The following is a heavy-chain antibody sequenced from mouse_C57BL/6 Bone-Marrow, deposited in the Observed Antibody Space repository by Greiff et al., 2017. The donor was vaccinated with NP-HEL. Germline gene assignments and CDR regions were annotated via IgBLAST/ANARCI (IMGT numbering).Heavy chain of an antibody. CDR3: ARRYYYGSSSYFDV. V-gene: IGHV8-12*01. Sequence: LKESGPGILQSSQNLSLTCSFSGFSLSTSGMGVSWIRQPSGKGLEWLAHIYWDDDKRYNPSLKSRLTISKDTSRNQVFLKITSVDTADTATYYCARRYYYGSSSYFDVWGTGTTVTVSS. J-gene: IGHJ1*03. CDR2: IYWDDDK. CDR1: GFSLSTSGMG. D-gene: IGHD1-1*01.